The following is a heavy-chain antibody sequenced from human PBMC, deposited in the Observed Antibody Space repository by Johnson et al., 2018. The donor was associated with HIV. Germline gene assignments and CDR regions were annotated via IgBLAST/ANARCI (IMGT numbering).Heavy chain of an antibody. CDR1: GFTFSSYA. J-gene: IGHJ3*02. D-gene: IGHD3-22*01. V-gene: IGHV3-30*04. CDR2: IQYDGTNK. Sequence: QVQLLESGGGVVQPGRSLRLSCAASGFTFSSYAMHWVRQAPGKGLEWVAFIQYDGTNKNYADSVKGRFTISRDNYKNILYLQMNSLRDEDTAVYYCARGSSGKYLADFDIWGQGTMVTVSS. CDR3: ARGSSGKYLADFDI.